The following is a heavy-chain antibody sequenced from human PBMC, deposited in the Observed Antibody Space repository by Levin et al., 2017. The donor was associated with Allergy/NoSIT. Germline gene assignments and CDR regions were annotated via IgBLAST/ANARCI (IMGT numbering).Heavy chain of an antibody. CDR3: ATEGYSSGRAGIFNI. CDR2: MSNDGNTK. J-gene: IGHJ3*02. CDR1: DFSLRSSI. V-gene: IGHV3-30-3*01. Sequence: LSLTCAASDFSLRSSIMHWVRPAPGKGPEWVAVMSNDGNTKVYAESVKDRFIISRDNSENTLYLQMNSLRLEDTAVYFCATEGYSSGRAGIFNIWGQGTVVSVSS. D-gene: IGHD6-19*01.